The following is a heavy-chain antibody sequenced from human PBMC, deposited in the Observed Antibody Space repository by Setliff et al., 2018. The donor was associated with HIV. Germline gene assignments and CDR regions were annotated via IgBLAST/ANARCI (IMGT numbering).Heavy chain of an antibody. CDR1: GVSIDKNY. CDR3: ARHVVALGIVVLPAGALDF. CDR2: VYVSRRA. Sequence: PSETLSLTCTVSGVSIDKNYWSWVRRPPGKGLEWIGHVYVSRRAHYSPSLESRVTISLDTSKNQVALKLTSVTAADTAIYYCARHVVALGIVVLPAGALDFWGPGTLVTVSS. D-gene: IGHD2-2*01. J-gene: IGHJ4*02. V-gene: IGHV4-59*08.